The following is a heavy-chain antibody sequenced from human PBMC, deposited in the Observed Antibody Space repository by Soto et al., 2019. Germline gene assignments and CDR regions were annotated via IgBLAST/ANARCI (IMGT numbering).Heavy chain of an antibody. Sequence: QVQLVESGGGVVQPGRSLRLSCAASGFTFSSYAMHWVRQAPGKGLEWVAVISYDGSNKYYADSVKGRFTISRDNSKNTRYLQMNSLRAEDTAVYYCERARLDTPGLDYWGQGTLVTVSS. D-gene: IGHD3-16*01. V-gene: IGHV3-30-3*01. CDR2: ISYDGSNK. CDR3: ERARLDTPGLDY. J-gene: IGHJ4*02. CDR1: GFTFSSYA.